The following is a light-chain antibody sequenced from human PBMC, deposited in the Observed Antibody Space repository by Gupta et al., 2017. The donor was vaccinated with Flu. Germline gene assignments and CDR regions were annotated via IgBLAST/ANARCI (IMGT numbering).Light chain of an antibody. Sequence: EIVMAQSPATLSVSPGEGATLSCRASQSVSSNLAWYQQKPGQAPRLLIYGASIRATGIPARFSGSGFGTEFTLTISSLQSEDFAIYYCQQYNNWHPYTFGQGTKVEIK. CDR2: GAS. CDR3: QQYNNWHPYT. CDR1: QSVSSN. V-gene: IGKV3-15*01. J-gene: IGKJ2*01.